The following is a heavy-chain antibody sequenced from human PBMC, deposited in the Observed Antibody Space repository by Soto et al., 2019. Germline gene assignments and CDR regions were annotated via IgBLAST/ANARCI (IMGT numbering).Heavy chain of an antibody. Sequence: QLQLQESGSGLVKPSQTLSLTCAVSGGSISSGGYSWSWIRQPPGKGLEWIGYIYHSGSTYYNPSLKSRVTISVDRSKNQFSLKLSSVTAADTAVYYCASSKSTTPMGHGFDYWGQGTLVTVSS. CDR2: IYHSGST. CDR1: GGSISSGGYS. J-gene: IGHJ4*02. CDR3: ASSKSTTPMGHGFDY. V-gene: IGHV4-30-2*01. D-gene: IGHD5-18*01.